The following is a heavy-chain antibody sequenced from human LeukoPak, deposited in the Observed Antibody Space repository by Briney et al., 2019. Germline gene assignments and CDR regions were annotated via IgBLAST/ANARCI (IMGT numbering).Heavy chain of an antibody. J-gene: IGHJ4*02. D-gene: IGHD1-26*01. CDR1: GGSISSYY. V-gene: IGHV4-59*08. CDR2: IYDSGST. Sequence: PSETLSLTCTVSGGSISSYYWSWIRQPPGKGLEWIGYIYDSGSTNYNPSLKSRVTISIDTSKNQFSLRLNSVTAADTAMYYCAKSGGYGLIDYWGQGTRVTVSS. CDR3: AKSGGYGLIDY.